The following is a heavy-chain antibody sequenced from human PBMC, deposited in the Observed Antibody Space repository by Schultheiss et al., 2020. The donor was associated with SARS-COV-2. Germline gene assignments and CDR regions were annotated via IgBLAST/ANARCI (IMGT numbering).Heavy chain of an antibody. CDR1: GFTFSSYG. V-gene: IGHV3-33*01. CDR3: ARDLEGVQGYGIDV. Sequence: GGSLRLSCAASGFTFSSYGMHWVRQAPGKGLEWVAVIWYDGSNKYYADSVKGRFTISRDNAKNSLYLQMNSLRAEDTAVYYCARDLEGVQGYGIDVWGQGTTVTVSS. D-gene: IGHD3-10*01. J-gene: IGHJ6*02. CDR2: IWYDGSNK.